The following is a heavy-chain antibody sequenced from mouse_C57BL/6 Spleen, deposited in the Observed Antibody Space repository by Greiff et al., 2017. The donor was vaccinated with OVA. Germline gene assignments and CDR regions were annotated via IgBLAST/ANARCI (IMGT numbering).Heavy chain of an antibody. J-gene: IGHJ2*01. CDR3: ARYKRSYFDY. CDR2: IRNKANGYTT. CDR1: GFTFTDYY. Sequence: EVKLVESGGGLVQPGGSLSLSCAASGFTFTDYYMSWVRQPPGKALEWLGFIRNKANGYTTEYSASVKGRFTISRDNSQSILYLQMNALRAEDSATYYCARYKRSYFDYWGQGTTLTVSS. V-gene: IGHV7-3*01.